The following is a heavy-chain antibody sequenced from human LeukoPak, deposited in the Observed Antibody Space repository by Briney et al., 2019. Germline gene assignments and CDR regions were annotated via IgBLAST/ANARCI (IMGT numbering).Heavy chain of an antibody. Sequence: PGGSLRLSCAASGFTVSSNYMSWVREAPGKGLEWVSLIYSGGSTYYADSVKGRFTISRDNSKNPLYLQMNSLRAEDTAVYYCARDASNDFWSGYFRHWGQGTLVTVSS. D-gene: IGHD3-3*01. J-gene: IGHJ1*01. CDR3: ARDASNDFWSGYFRH. CDR1: GFTVSSNY. V-gene: IGHV3-66*02. CDR2: IYSGGST.